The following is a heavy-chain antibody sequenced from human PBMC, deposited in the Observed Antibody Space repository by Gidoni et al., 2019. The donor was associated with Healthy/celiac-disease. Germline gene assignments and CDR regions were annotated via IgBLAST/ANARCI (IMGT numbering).Heavy chain of an antibody. D-gene: IGHD2-15*01. CDR2: ISAYNGNT. J-gene: IGHJ3*02. V-gene: IGHV1-18*01. Sequence: QVQLVQSGAEVKTPGASVKFSCKASGYTFTSYGSSWVRQAPGQGLEWMGWISAYNGNTNYAQKLQGRVTMTTDTSTSTAYMELRSLRSDDTAVDYCARSIVVVVAQVHDAFDIWGQGTMVTVSS. CDR3: ARSIVVVVAQVHDAFDI. CDR1: GYTFTSYG.